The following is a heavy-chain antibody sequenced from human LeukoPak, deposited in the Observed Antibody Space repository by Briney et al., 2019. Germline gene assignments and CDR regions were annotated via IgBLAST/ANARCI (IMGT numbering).Heavy chain of an antibody. J-gene: IGHJ4*02. V-gene: IGHV3-11*03. CDR3: ARWGRAVDY. CDR2: ISSSSSYT. D-gene: IGHD3-16*01. CDR1: GFTFSDSY. Sequence: GGSLRLSCGTSGFTFSDSYIRWIRLASGKWMEWVSYISSSSSYTNYADSVKGRFTISRDNAKNSLYLQMNSLRAEDTAVYYCARWGRAVDYWGQGTLVTVSS.